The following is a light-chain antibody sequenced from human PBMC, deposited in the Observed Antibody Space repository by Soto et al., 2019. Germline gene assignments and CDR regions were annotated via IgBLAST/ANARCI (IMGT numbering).Light chain of an antibody. CDR1: QSLLHSNGYNY. Sequence: DIVVTQSPLSLPVTPGEPASISCRSSQSLLHSNGYNYLDWYLQKPGQSPQLLIYLGSNRASGVPDRFSGSGSGTDFTLKISRVEAEDVGLYYCMQALQAPLTFGQGPKVEIE. J-gene: IGKJ1*01. CDR2: LGS. CDR3: MQALQAPLT. V-gene: IGKV2-28*01.